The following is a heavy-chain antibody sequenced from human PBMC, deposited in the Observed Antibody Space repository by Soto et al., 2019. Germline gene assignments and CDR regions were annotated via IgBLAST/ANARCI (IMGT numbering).Heavy chain of an antibody. CDR1: GGTFSSYA. D-gene: IGHD3-22*01. V-gene: IGHV1-69*12. J-gene: IGHJ6*02. Sequence: QVQLVQSGAEVKKPGSSVKVSCKASGGTFSSYAISWVRQAPGQGLEWMGGIIPIFGTANYAQKFQGRVTITADESTSTAYMELSSLRSEDTAVYYCATGPRGYRPDEYYYYGMDVWGQGTTVTVSS. CDR2: IIPIFGTA. CDR3: ATGPRGYRPDEYYYYGMDV.